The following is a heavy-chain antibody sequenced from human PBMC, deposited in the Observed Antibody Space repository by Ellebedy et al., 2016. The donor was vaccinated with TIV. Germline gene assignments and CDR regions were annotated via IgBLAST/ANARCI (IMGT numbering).Heavy chain of an antibody. CDR1: GFTFSSYG. J-gene: IGHJ4*02. CDR3: ARDAGVVIIHHYFDY. D-gene: IGHD3-3*01. CDR2: ISYEGSNK. V-gene: IGHV3-30*03. Sequence: GGSLRLSCAASGFTFSSYGMHWVRQAPGKGLEWVAVISYEGSNKYYADSVKGRFTISRDNSKNTLYLQMNSLRAEDTAVYYCARDAGVVIIHHYFDYWGQGTLVTVSS.